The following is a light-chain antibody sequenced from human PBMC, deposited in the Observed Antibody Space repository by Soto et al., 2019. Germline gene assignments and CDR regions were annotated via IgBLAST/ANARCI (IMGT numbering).Light chain of an antibody. CDR1: QSIGSW. CDR3: QQYNSYSA. CDR2: DAS. J-gene: IGKJ5*01. V-gene: IGKV1-5*01. Sequence: DIQMTQSPSTLSASVGDRVTITCRASQSIGSWLAWYQQKPGKAPKLLIDDASTLESGVPSRFSGSGCGTEFTLSISCLQPDDFATYYCQQYNSYSAFGQGTRLEIK.